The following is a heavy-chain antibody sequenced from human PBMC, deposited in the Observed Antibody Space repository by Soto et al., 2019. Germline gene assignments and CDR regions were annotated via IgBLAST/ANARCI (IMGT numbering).Heavy chain of an antibody. CDR3: ARRHYYGSGSYPTNWFDP. Sequence: PGEFLKISCKGSGYSFTSYWIGWVRQMPGKGLEWMGIIYPGDSDTRYSPSFQGQVTISADKSISTAYLQWSSLKASDTAMYYCARRHYYGSGSYPTNWFDPWGQGTLVTVSS. V-gene: IGHV5-51*01. J-gene: IGHJ5*02. CDR2: IYPGDSDT. D-gene: IGHD3-10*01. CDR1: GYSFTSYW.